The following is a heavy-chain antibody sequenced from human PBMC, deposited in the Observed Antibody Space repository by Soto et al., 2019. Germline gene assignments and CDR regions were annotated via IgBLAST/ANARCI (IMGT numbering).Heavy chain of an antibody. CDR2: IYYSGRT. CDR3: ARGHLGITTTGTWYDFGY. CDR1: GDSISSYY. J-gene: IGHJ4*02. D-gene: IGHD2-15*01. V-gene: IGHV4-59*01. Sequence: QVQLQESGPRLVKPSETLSLTCTVSGDSISSYYWTWIRQPPGKGLEYIGYIYYSGRTYYNPSLKSRVTISVDTSKNQFSLKLSSVTAADTAVYYCARGHLGITTTGTWYDFGYWGQGTLVTVSS.